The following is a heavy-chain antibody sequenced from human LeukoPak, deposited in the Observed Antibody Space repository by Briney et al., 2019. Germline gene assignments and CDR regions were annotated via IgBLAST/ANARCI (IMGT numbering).Heavy chain of an antibody. Sequence: GGPLRLSCAASGFTLSSYGMHGVPQAPGKGLEGVAVIWYDGSNKYYADSVKGRFTISRDNSKNTLYLQMNSLRAEDTAVYYCAREGILYYFDYWGQGTLVTVSS. CDR2: IWYDGSNK. D-gene: IGHD6-13*01. V-gene: IGHV3-33*01. CDR3: AREGILYYFDY. CDR1: GFTLSSYG. J-gene: IGHJ4*02.